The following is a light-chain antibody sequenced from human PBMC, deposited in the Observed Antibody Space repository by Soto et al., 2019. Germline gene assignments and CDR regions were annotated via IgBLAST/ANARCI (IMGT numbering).Light chain of an antibody. Sequence: DIQMTQSPSSLAASVRDRVTSTCRASQSISRYLNWYQQKPGKSPKHLIFAASSLQSGVTSRFSGSGSGTDFTLTISSLQPVDFSTYYCQKSYNITRTFGQGTKVEIK. CDR1: QSISRY. V-gene: IGKV1-39*01. J-gene: IGKJ1*01. CDR3: QKSYNITRT. CDR2: AAS.